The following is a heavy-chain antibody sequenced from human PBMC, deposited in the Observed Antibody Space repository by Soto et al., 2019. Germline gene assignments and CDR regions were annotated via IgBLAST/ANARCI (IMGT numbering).Heavy chain of an antibody. V-gene: IGHV4-59*11. J-gene: IGHJ4*02. CDR3: ARGGDFWSGYYLDY. Sequence: PSETLSLTCTVSGGSICSHDWSWIRQPPGKGLEYIGYIYYSGSTHYNPSLKSRVTISVDTSKNRFSLKLSSVTAADTAVYYCARGGDFWSGYYLDYWGQGTLLTVSS. D-gene: IGHD3-3*01. CDR2: IYYSGST. CDR1: GGSICSHD.